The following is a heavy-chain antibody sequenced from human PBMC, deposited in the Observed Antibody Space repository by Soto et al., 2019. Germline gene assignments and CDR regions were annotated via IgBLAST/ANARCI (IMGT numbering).Heavy chain of an antibody. CDR3: ASGNRGAFDL. J-gene: IGHJ3*01. Sequence: EVQLVESGGGLVRPGGSLRLSCAASGFTFSYYWMHWVRQAPGKGLVWVSRIHSDGSSTTYADFVKGRFIISRDNARNTVELQMNRVRVEDTAVYYCASGNRGAFDLWGQGTVVTVSS. V-gene: IGHV3-74*01. CDR2: IHSDGSST. CDR1: GFTFSYYW. D-gene: IGHD1-1*01.